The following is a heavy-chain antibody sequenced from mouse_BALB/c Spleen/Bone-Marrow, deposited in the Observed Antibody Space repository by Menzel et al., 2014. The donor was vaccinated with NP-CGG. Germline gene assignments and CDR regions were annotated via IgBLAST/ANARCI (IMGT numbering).Heavy chain of an antibody. J-gene: IGHJ2*01. D-gene: IGHD2-1*01. CDR2: IHPNSGNT. Sequence: QVQLQQSGAELVKPGASVKLSCKASGYTFTNYWMHWVKQRPGQGLEWIGEIHPNSGNTNYNEKFKGKATLTVDTSSSTAYMQLSSLTSEDSAVYYCARGLYGNSGYWGQGTTLTVSS. CDR3: ARGLYGNSGY. CDR1: GYTFTNYW. V-gene: IGHV1-64*01.